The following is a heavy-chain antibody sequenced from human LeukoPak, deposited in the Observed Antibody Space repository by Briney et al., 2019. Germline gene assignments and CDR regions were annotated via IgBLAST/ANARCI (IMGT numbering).Heavy chain of an antibody. D-gene: IGHD6-13*01. CDR1: GGSISSSSYY. CDR2: IYYSGST. Sequence: PSEALSLTCTVSGGSISSSSYYWGWIRQPPGKGLEWIWSIYYSGSTYYNPSLKSRVTISVDTSKNQFSLKLSSVTAADTAVYYCASQDTGYSSSSVDPWGQGTLVTVSS. CDR3: ASQDTGYSSSSVDP. V-gene: IGHV4-39*01. J-gene: IGHJ5*02.